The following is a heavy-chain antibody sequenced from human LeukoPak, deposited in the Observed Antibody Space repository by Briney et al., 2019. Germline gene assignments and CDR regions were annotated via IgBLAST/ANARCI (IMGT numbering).Heavy chain of an antibody. Sequence: AGGSLRLSCAASGFTFSSYGMSWVRQAPGKGLEWVSGINWNGGSTGYADSVKGRFTISRDNAKNSLYLQMNSLRAEDTALYYCARERRITMVRGVIFNAFDIWGQGTMVTVSS. CDR3: ARERRITMVRGVIFNAFDI. V-gene: IGHV3-20*04. CDR1: GFTFSSYG. J-gene: IGHJ3*02. CDR2: INWNGGST. D-gene: IGHD3-10*01.